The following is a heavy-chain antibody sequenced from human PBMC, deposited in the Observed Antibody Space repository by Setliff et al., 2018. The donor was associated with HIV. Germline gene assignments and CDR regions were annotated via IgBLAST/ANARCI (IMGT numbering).Heavy chain of an antibody. D-gene: IGHD2-2*01. CDR1: GDSLSSATYY. Sequence: PSETLSLTCSVSGDSLSSATYYWGWVRQPPGKGLEWIGSVSSGGSTYYNPSLKSRVTISVDTSKNQFSLKLSSVTAADTAVYYCARVDCSSTSCYRDYYYYMDVWGKGTTVTVSS. J-gene: IGHJ6*03. CDR3: ARVDCSSTSCYRDYYYYMDV. V-gene: IGHV4-39*01. CDR2: VSSGGST.